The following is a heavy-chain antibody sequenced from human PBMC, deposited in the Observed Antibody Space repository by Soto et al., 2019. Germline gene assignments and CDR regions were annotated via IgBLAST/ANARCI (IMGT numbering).Heavy chain of an antibody. Sequence: QLQLQESGSGLVKPSQTLSLTCAVSGGSISSGGYSWSWIRQPPGKGLEWIGYIYHSGSTYYNPALKSRVTISVDRSKNQFSLKLSSVTAADTAVYYCARSVYGDYETFDYWGQGTLVTVSS. D-gene: IGHD4-17*01. CDR1: GGSISSGGYS. V-gene: IGHV4-30-2*01. CDR2: IYHSGST. CDR3: ARSVYGDYETFDY. J-gene: IGHJ4*02.